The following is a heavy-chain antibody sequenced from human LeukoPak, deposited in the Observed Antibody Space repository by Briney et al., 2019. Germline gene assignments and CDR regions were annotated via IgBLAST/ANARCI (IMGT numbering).Heavy chain of an antibody. D-gene: IGHD3-22*01. V-gene: IGHV3-23*01. CDR3: ATNYYDSSRAASDY. CDR1: GITFSNYA. CDR2: ISGSGGSA. J-gene: IGHJ4*02. Sequence: GGSLRLSXAASGITFSNYAMNWVRRAPGKGVEWVSTISGSGGSAYYVDSVKGRFTISRDNSRNTLYLQMNSLRAEDTAVYYCATNYYDSSRAASDYWGQGTLVTVSS.